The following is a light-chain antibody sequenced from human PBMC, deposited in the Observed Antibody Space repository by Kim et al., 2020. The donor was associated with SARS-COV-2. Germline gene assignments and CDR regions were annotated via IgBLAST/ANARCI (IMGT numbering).Light chain of an antibody. CDR3: QSQLV. CDR2: EDN. Sequence: NFMLAQPHSVSESPGKTVTISCTRSSGSIASNYVQWYQQRPGSAPTTVIYEDNQRPSGVPDRFSGSIDSSSNSASLTISGLKTEDEADYYCQSQLVFGGGTQLTVL. J-gene: IGLJ3*02. CDR1: SGSIASNY. V-gene: IGLV6-57*04.